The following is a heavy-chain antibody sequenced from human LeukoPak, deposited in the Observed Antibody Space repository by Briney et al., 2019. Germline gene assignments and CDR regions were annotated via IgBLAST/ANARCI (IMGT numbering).Heavy chain of an antibody. CDR2: INPGGAFI. Sequence: GASVKVSCKASGYTFTSYYIHWVRQAPGQGLEWMGIINPGGAFISYAQKLQGRVTMTTDTSTSTAYMELRSLRSDDTAVYYCAGAYYDILTGYYNPFDYWGQGTLVTVSS. J-gene: IGHJ4*02. CDR1: GYTFTSYY. D-gene: IGHD3-9*01. V-gene: IGHV1-46*01. CDR3: AGAYYDILTGYYNPFDY.